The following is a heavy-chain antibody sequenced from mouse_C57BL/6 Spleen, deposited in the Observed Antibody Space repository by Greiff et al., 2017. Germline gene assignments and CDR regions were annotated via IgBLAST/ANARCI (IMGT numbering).Heavy chain of an antibody. CDR1: GFTFSSYT. V-gene: IGHV5-9*01. CDR3: ARQPTVVATGDAMDY. Sequence: EAMLVESGGGLLKPGGSLTLSCAASGFTFSSYTMSWVRQTPEKRLEWVATISGGGGNTYYPDSVKGRFTSTGDNAKNTLYMQMSSLRSEDTALYYCARQPTVVATGDAMDYWGQGTSVTVSS. CDR2: ISGGGGNT. J-gene: IGHJ4*01. D-gene: IGHD1-1*01.